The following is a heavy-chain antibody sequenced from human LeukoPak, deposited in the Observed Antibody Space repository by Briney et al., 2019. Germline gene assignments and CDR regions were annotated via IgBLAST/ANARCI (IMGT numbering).Heavy chain of an antibody. Sequence: RASETLSLTCTVSGGSISSYYWSWIRQPPGKGLEWIGYIYYSGSTNYNPSLESRVTISVDTSKNQFSLKLSPVTAADTAVYYCARAFTGYSSSWPFDYWGQGTLVTVSS. CDR1: GGSISSYY. J-gene: IGHJ4*02. V-gene: IGHV4-59*01. CDR2: IYYSGST. D-gene: IGHD6-13*01. CDR3: ARAFTGYSSSWPFDY.